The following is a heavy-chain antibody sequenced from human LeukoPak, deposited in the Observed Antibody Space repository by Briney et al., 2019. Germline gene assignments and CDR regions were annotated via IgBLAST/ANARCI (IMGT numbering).Heavy chain of an antibody. CDR1: GFTFSSYG. J-gene: IGHJ5*01. CDR3: AKDRSTGWYAGFDF. V-gene: IGHV3-30*18. CDR2: ISYDGIYK. D-gene: IGHD6-19*01. Sequence: GGSLRLSCAASGFTFSSYGMHWVRQAPGKGLEWVAYISYDGIYKNYTDSVEGRFTIARDNSKTTLYLQMISLRPEDTAVYYCAKDRSTGWYAGFDFWGQGTLVTVSS.